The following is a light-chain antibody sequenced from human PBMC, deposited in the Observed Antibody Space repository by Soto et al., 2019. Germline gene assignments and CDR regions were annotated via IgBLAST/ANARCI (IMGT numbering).Light chain of an antibody. CDR3: MQTLQTPT. V-gene: IGKV2-28*01. Sequence: DIVMTQSPLSLPVTPGEPASISCRSSQSLLHSNGCNYLDWYLQKPGQSPQLLIYLGSNRASGVPDRFSGSGSGTDFTLQISRVEAEDVGIYYCMQTLQTPTFGQGTKV. CDR1: QSLLHSNGCNY. CDR2: LGS. J-gene: IGKJ1*01.